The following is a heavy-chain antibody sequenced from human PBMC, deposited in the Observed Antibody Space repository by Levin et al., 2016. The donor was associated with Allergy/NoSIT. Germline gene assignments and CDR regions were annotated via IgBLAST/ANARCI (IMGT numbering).Heavy chain of an antibody. CDR3: AALRYYDWLSADY. V-gene: IGHV4-39*01. CDR2: IYYGDNT. D-gene: IGHD3-9*01. J-gene: IGHJ4*02. CDR1: GGSITSNNYY. Sequence: SETLSLTCTVSGGSITSNNYYWGWIRQPPGKGLEWIGHIYYGDNTVYDPSLKSRVTISVDASKNQFSLKLNSVTASDTAVYFCAALRYYDWLSADYWGQGALVTVSS.